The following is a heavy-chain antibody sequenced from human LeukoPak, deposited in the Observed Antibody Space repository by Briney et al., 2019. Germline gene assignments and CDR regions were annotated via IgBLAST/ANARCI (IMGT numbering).Heavy chain of an antibody. CDR1: GGSISSGGYY. J-gene: IGHJ4*02. CDR3: ARQLWTRGPSDY. D-gene: IGHD5-18*01. Sequence: PSETLSLTCTVSGGSISSGGYYWSWIRQPPGKGLEWIGYIYHSGSTYYNPSLKSRVTISVDTSKNQFSLKLSSVTAADTAVYYCARQLWTRGPSDYWGQGTLVTVSS. V-gene: IGHV4-30-2*05. CDR2: IYHSGST.